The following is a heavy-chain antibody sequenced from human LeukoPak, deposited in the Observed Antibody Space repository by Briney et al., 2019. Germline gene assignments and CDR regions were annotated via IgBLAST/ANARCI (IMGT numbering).Heavy chain of an antibody. CDR1: GYSFTSYW. Sequence: GESLKISCKGSGYSFTSYWIGWVRQMPGKGLEWMGIIYPGDSDTRYSPSFQGQVTISADKSISTAYLQWSSLKASDTAMYYCAREGWWLDRGYYYMDVWGKGTTVTVSS. J-gene: IGHJ6*03. CDR3: AREGWWLDRGYYYMDV. D-gene: IGHD2-15*01. CDR2: IYPGDSDT. V-gene: IGHV5-51*01.